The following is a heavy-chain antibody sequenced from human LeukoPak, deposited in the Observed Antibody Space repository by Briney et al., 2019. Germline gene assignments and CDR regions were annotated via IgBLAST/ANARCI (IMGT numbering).Heavy chain of an antibody. CDR2: ISYDGSNK. CDR1: GFTFSSYA. CDR3: AKDQNVVVVAHDY. Sequence: GGSLRLSCAASGFTFSSYAMHWVRQAPGKGLEWVAVISYDGSNKYYADSVKGRFTISRDNSKNTLYLQMNSLRAEDTAVYYCAKDQNVVVVAHDYWGQGTLVTVSS. V-gene: IGHV3-30-3*01. J-gene: IGHJ4*02. D-gene: IGHD2-15*01.